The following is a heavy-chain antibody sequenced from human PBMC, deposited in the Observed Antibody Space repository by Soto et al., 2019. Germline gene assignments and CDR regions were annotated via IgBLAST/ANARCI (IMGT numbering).Heavy chain of an antibody. D-gene: IGHD3-22*01. V-gene: IGHV3-11*01. J-gene: IGHJ4*02. CDR1: GFTFSDYY. CDR3: ARDPADTYYYDSSGYYYGPSYFDY. Sequence: QVQLVESGGGLVKPGGSLRLSCAASGFTFSDYYMSWIRQAPGKGLEWVSYISSSGSTIYYADSVKGRFTISRDNAKNSLYLQMNSLRAEDTAVYYCARDPADTYYYDSSGYYYGPSYFDYWGQGTLVTVSS. CDR2: ISSSGSTI.